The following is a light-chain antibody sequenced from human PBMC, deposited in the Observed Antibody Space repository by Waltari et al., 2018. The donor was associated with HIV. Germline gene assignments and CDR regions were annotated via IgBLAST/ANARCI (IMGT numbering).Light chain of an antibody. CDR3: QQYGSSPFT. CDR1: QSISSSY. Sequence: ETVLTQSPATLSLSPGERATLSCRASQSISSSYLAWYQQRPGQAPRLLMYGASSRATGTPDRFRGSGSGTDFTLTISRLQPEDFAVYYCQQYGSSPFTFGPGTKVDI. V-gene: IGKV3-20*01. J-gene: IGKJ3*01. CDR2: GAS.